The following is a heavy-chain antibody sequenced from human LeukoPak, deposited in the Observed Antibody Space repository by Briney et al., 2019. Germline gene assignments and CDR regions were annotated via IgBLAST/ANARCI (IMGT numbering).Heavy chain of an antibody. CDR2: INHSGST. V-gene: IGHV4-34*01. CDR1: GGSFSGYY. J-gene: IGHJ5*02. D-gene: IGHD2-15*01. Sequence: SETLSLTCAVYGGSFSGYYWSWIRQPPGKGLEWIGEINHSGSTNYNPSLKSRVTISVDTSKNQFSLKLSSVTAADTAVYYCARGAARYCSCGSCRNWFDPWGQGTLVTVSS. CDR3: ARGAARYCSCGSCRNWFDP.